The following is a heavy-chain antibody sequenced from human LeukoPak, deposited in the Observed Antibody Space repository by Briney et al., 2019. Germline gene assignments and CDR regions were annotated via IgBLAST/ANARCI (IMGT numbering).Heavy chain of an antibody. J-gene: IGHJ6*03. V-gene: IGHV4-34*01. CDR2: INHSGST. Sequence: SETLSLTCAVYGGSFSGYYWSWIRQPPGKGLEWIGEINHSGSTNYNPSLKSRVTISVDTSKNQFSLKLSSVTAADTAVYYCASGTPHYYYYYYMDVWGKGTTVTVSS. CDR1: GGSFSGYY. CDR3: ASGTPHYYYYYYMDV.